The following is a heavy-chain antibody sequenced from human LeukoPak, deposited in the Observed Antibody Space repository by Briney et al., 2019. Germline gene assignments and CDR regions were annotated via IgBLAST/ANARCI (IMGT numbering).Heavy chain of an antibody. CDR2: ISGSGGST. CDR1: GFTSSSYA. J-gene: IGHJ4*02. V-gene: IGHV3-23*01. Sequence: RPGGSLRLSCAASGFTSSSYAMGWVRQAPGKGLEWVSAISGSGGSTYYADSVKGRFTISRDNSKNTLYLQMNSLRAEDTAVYYCAKDAYYYGSGIHDYWGQGTLVTVSS. CDR3: AKDAYYYGSGIHDY. D-gene: IGHD3-10*01.